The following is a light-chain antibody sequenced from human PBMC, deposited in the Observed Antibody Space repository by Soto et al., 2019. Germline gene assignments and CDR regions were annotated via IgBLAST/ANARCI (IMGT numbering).Light chain of an antibody. J-gene: IGLJ1*01. CDR1: SSDVGAYNY. CDR2: DVN. Sequence: QSALTQPASVSGSPGQSITISCTGTSSDVGAYNYVSWYQQHPGKAPQLMIYDVNTRPSGVSDRFSGSKSGNTASLTISGLQAEDEADYYCCSYTTIPTYVFGPGTKVTVL. CDR3: CSYTTIPTYV. V-gene: IGLV2-14*03.